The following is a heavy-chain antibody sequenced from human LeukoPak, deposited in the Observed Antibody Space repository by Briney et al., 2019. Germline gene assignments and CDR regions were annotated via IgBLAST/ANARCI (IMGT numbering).Heavy chain of an antibody. CDR2: INAGNGNT. V-gene: IGHV1-3*01. CDR3: ARDPIGSRWPYYFDY. J-gene: IGHJ4*02. CDR1: GYTFTTYA. Sequence: ASVKVSCKASGYTFTTYAMHWVRQAPGQRLEWMGWINAGNGNTKYSQKFQARVTITRNTSASTAYMELSSLRSEDTAVYYCARDPIGSRWPYYFDYWGQGTLVTVSS. D-gene: IGHD6-13*01.